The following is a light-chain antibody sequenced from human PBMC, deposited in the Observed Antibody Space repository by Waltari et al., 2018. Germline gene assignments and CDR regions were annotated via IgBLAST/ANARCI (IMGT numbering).Light chain of an antibody. CDR2: DAS. Sequence: SCMASQSVGKYLAWYQHRPGQAPRLLMYDASTRATGIPDRFSGSGSGTDFSLTISRLEPEDFAVYYCQKYVNLPATFGQGTKVEIK. CDR3: QKYVNLPAT. J-gene: IGKJ1*01. CDR1: QSVGKY. V-gene: IGKV3-20*01.